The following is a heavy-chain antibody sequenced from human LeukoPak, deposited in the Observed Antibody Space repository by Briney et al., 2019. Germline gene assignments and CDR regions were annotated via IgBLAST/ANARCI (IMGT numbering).Heavy chain of an antibody. CDR3: TGASGYYYYIDV. J-gene: IGHJ6*03. V-gene: IGHV1-8*01. CDR1: GYTFTSYD. Sequence: GAPLKASCKASGYTFTSYDINRVRQATGPPLEGMGWMNPNRRNTGHAQKFQCRVTMPRNTSISTTNIALSCLRSEPPARYYCTGASGYYYYIDVWGKGTTVTISS. CDR2: MNPNRRNT.